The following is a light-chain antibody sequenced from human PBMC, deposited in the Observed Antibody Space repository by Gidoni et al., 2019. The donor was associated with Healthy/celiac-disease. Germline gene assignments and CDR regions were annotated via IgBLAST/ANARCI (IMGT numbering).Light chain of an antibody. J-gene: IGKJ1*01. Sequence: EIVLTQSPGTLSLSPGERATLSCRASQSVSSSYLAWDQQKPGQAPRLLIYGASSRATGIPDRFSGSGSGTDFTLTISRLEPEDFAVYYCQQYGSSPRTFGQXTKVEIK. V-gene: IGKV3-20*01. CDR2: GAS. CDR1: QSVSSSY. CDR3: QQYGSSPRT.